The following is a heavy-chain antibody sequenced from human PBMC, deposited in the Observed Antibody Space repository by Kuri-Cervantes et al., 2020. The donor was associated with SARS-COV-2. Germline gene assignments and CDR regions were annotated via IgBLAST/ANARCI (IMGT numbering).Heavy chain of an antibody. CDR1: GYTFTSYG. CDR3: AAGLLWFGHWGHGMDV. D-gene: IGHD3-10*01. CDR2: ISAYNGNT. Sequence: ASVKVSCKASGYTFTSYGISWVRQAPGQGLEWMGWISAYNGNTNYAQKLQGRVTMTTDTSTSTAYMELRSLRSDDTAVYYCAAGLLWFGHWGHGMDVWGQRTTVTVSS. J-gene: IGHJ6*02. V-gene: IGHV1-18*04.